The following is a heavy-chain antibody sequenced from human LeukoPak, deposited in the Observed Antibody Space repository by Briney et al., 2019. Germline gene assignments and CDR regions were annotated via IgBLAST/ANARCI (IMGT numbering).Heavy chain of an antibody. D-gene: IGHD1-14*01. CDR1: GGSISSYC. V-gene: IGHV4-59*01. CDR2: IYYSGST. Sequence: SETLSLTCTVSGGSISSYCWSWIRQPPGKGLEWIGYIYYSGSTNYNPSLKSRVTISVDTSKNQFSLKLSSVTAADTAVYYCARSNPTPDYWYFDLWGRGTLVTVSS. CDR3: ARSNPTPDYWYFDL. J-gene: IGHJ2*01.